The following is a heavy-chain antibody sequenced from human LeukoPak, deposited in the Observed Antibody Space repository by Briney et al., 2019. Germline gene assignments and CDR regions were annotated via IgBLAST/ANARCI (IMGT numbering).Heavy chain of an antibody. D-gene: IGHD3-10*01. CDR2: IWYDGSNK. CDR3: ARDRDYYGSGSYYTIFDY. J-gene: IGHJ4*02. V-gene: IGHV3-33*01. Sequence: GGSLRLSCAASGFTFSSYGMHWVRQAPGKGLEWVAVIWYDGSNKYYADSVKGRFTISRDNSKNTLYLQMNSLRAEDTAVYYCARDRDYYGSGSYYTIFDYWGQGTLVTVSS. CDR1: GFTFSSYG.